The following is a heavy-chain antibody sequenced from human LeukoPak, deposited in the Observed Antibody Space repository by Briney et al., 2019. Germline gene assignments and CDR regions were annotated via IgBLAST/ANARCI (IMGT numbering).Heavy chain of an antibody. J-gene: IGHJ4*02. CDR1: GFTFSFYN. D-gene: IGHD2-2*01. V-gene: IGHV3-48*02. Sequence: GGSLRLSCAASGFTFSFYNMNWVRQAPGKGLEWVSYISRDSITTYYADSVKGRFTISRDNAKNSLYLQMNSLRDEDTAVYYCARSSKLSYSQPRYWGQGTLVTVSS. CDR2: ISRDSITT. CDR3: ARSSKLSYSQPRY.